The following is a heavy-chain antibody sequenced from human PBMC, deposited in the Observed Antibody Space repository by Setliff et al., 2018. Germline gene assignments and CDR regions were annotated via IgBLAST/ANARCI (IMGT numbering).Heavy chain of an antibody. V-gene: IGHV3-7*01. J-gene: IGHJ2*01. CDR3: ARGPQTSRAPSSLPHFDL. D-gene: IGHD6-13*01. Sequence: GSLRLSCAASGFTFSTYWMSWVRQAPGKGLEWVANIKQDGSEKYYVDSVKGRFSISRDNAKNSLYLQMNSLRAEDTAVYYCARGPQTSRAPSSLPHFDLWGRGTLVTVSS. CDR1: GFTFSTYW. CDR2: IKQDGSEK.